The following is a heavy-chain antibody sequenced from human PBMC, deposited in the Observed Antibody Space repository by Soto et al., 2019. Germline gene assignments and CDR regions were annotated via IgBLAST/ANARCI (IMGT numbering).Heavy chain of an antibody. V-gene: IGHV3-49*04. CDR1: GFTFGDYS. D-gene: IGHD1-1*01. J-gene: IGHJ5*02. Sequence: GGSLRLSCTACGFTFGDYSISWVRQAPWKGLEWVGSIRSKAYGGTTEYAASVKGRFTISRDDSKSIAYLQMNSLKTEDTAVYYCTKETSRVRWKWFDPLGQGTLVTVSS. CDR2: IRSKAYGGTT. CDR3: TKETSRVRWKWFDP.